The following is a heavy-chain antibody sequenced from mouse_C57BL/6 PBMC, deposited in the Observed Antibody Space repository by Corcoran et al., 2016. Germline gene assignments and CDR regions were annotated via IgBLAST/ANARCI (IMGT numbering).Heavy chain of an antibody. CDR1: GYTFTDYY. V-gene: IGHV1-75*01. CDR2: IFPGSGST. D-gene: IGHD1-1*01. J-gene: IGHJ2*01. Sequence: QVQLQQSGPELVKPGASVKISCKASGYTFTDYYINWVKQRPGQGLEWIGWIFPGSGSTYYNEKFKGKATLTVDKSSSTAYMLLSSLTSEDSAVYFCARYEAASITTVVADYFDYWGQGTTLTVSS. CDR3: ARYEAASITTVVADYFDY.